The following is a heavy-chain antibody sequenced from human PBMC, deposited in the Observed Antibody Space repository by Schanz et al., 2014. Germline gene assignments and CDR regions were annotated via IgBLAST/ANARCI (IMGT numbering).Heavy chain of an antibody. Sequence: VQLVESGGGVVQPGRSLRLSCAASGFTFSTHAMHWVRQAPGKWLEWVALVSSDGNNDYYTDSVKGRFTISRDNSKNTVHLQMNSLRAEDTAVYYCAKQHIVRGVIYLNWFDSWGQGTLVTVSS. J-gene: IGHJ5*01. CDR1: GFTFSTHA. CDR3: AKQHIVRGVIYLNWFDS. CDR2: VSSDGNND. V-gene: IGHV3-30*18. D-gene: IGHD3-10*01.